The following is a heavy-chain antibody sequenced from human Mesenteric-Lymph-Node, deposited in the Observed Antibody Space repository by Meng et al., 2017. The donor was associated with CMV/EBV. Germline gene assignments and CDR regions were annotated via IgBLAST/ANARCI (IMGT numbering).Heavy chain of an antibody. Sequence: GESLKISCAVSGFTFSNYGMHWVRQAPGKGLEWMGWINPNSGGTNYAQKFQGRVTMTRDTSISTAYMELSRLRSDDTAVYYCARDRRGKITMIAPDYWGQGTLVTVSS. D-gene: IGHD3-22*01. CDR3: ARDRRGKITMIAPDY. J-gene: IGHJ4*02. CDR1: GFTFSNYG. CDR2: INPNSGGT. V-gene: IGHV1-2*02.